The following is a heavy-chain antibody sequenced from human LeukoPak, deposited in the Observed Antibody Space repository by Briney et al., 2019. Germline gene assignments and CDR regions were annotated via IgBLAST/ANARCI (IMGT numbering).Heavy chain of an antibody. CDR3: AKDPRGGYDSSGYYFH. D-gene: IGHD3-22*01. CDR1: GFTFSSYG. V-gene: IGHV3-23*01. J-gene: IGHJ4*02. CDR2: ISGSGGST. Sequence: GGTLRLSCAASGFTFSSYGMSWVRQAPGKGLEWVSAISGSGGSTYYADSVKGRFTISRGNSKNTLYLQMNSLRAEDTAVYYCAKDPRGGYDSSGYYFHWGQGTLVTVSS.